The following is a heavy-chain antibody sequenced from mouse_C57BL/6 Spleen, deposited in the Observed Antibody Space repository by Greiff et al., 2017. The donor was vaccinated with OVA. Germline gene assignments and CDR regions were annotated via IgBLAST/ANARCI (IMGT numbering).Heavy chain of an antibody. V-gene: IGHV2-2*01. Sequence: VKLMESGPGLVQPSQSLSITCTVSGFSLTSYGVHWVRQSPGKGLEWLGVIWSGGSTDYNAAFISRLSISKDNSKSQVFFKMNSLQADDTAIYYCARNDDYYGSSYRYFDVWGTGTTVTVSS. CDR3: ARNDDYYGSSYRYFDV. D-gene: IGHD1-1*01. J-gene: IGHJ1*03. CDR2: IWSGGST. CDR1: GFSLTSYG.